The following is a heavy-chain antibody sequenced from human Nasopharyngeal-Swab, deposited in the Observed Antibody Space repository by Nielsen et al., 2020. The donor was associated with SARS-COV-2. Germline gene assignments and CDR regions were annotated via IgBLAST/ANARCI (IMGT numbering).Heavy chain of an antibody. D-gene: IGHD3-16*01. Sequence: GESLKISCATSGFILNTYGIHWVRQAPGKGLEWVAVSWYDGTDTFYADSVRDRITITRDKSKTRLTLQMYNLRVDDTALYYCARLLGPRFGLGVWGQGTTVTVSS. V-gene: IGHV3-33*01. J-gene: IGHJ6*02. CDR2: SWYDGTDT. CDR1: GFILNTYG. CDR3: ARLLGPRFGLGV.